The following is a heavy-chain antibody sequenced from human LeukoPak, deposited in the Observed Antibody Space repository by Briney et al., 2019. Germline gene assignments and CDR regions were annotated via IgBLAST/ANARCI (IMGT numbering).Heavy chain of an antibody. CDR1: GGSVSSGSYY. D-gene: IGHD3-3*01. V-gene: IGHV4-61*01. Sequence: PSETLSLTCTVSGGSVSSGSYYWSWIRQPPGKGLEWIGYIYYSGSTNYNPSLKSRVTISVDTSKNQFSLKLSSVTAADTAVYYCARGRYYDFWSGYWVYDAFDIWGQGTMVTVSS. CDR3: ARGRYYDFWSGYWVYDAFDI. J-gene: IGHJ3*02. CDR2: IYYSGST.